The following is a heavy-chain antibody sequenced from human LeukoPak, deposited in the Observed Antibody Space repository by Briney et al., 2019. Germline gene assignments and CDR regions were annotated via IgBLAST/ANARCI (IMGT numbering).Heavy chain of an antibody. D-gene: IGHD1-26*01. CDR1: GGSISSYY. V-gene: IGHV4-59*01. J-gene: IGHJ4*02. Sequence: SETLSLTCTVSGGSISSYYWSWIRQPPGKGLEWIGYIYYSGSTNYNPSLKSRVTISVDTSKNQFSLKLSSVTAADTAVYYCARASSGSWGAHFYFDYWGQGTLVTVSS. CDR3: ARASSGSWGAHFYFDY. CDR2: IYYSGST.